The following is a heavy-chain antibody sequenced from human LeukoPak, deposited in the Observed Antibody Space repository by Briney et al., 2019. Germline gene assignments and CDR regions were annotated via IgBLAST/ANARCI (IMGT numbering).Heavy chain of an antibody. Sequence: GESLKISCKGSGYSFTSYWIGWVRQMSGKGLEWMGIIYPGDSDTRYSPSFQGQVTISADKSISTAYLQWSSLKASDTAMYYCARHGSSWYDWFDPWGQGTLVTVSS. CDR1: GYSFTSYW. V-gene: IGHV5-51*01. D-gene: IGHD6-13*01. CDR2: IYPGDSDT. J-gene: IGHJ5*02. CDR3: ARHGSSWYDWFDP.